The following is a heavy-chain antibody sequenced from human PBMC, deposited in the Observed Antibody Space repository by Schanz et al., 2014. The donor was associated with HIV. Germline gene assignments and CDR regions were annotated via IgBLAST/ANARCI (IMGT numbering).Heavy chain of an antibody. J-gene: IGHJ4*02. CDR3: ARDWVDCGGGSCRPVFEE. V-gene: IGHV4-34*01. CDR2: INHSGST. D-gene: IGHD2-15*01. Sequence: QVQLQQWGAGLLKPSETLSLTCAVYGGSFSGHYWSWIRQPPGKGLEWIAEINHSGSTNYNPSLKSRVTISVDTSKTQFSRNLSSVTAADTAVYYCARDWVDCGGGSCRPVFEEWGQGTLVTVSS. CDR1: GGSFSGHY.